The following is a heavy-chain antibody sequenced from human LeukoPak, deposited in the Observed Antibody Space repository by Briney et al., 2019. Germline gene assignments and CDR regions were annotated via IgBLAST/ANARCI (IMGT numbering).Heavy chain of an antibody. CDR1: GFTVSSNY. CDR3: ARDGDYDSSGYYQYYYYYGMDV. Sequence: GGSLRLSCAASGFTVSSNYMSWVRQAPGKGLEWVSVIYSGGTTYYADSVKGRFTIFRDNSKNTLYLQMNSLRAEDTAVYYCARDGDYDSSGYYQYYYYYGMDVWGQGTTVTVSS. D-gene: IGHD3-22*01. V-gene: IGHV3-53*01. CDR2: IYSGGTT. J-gene: IGHJ6*02.